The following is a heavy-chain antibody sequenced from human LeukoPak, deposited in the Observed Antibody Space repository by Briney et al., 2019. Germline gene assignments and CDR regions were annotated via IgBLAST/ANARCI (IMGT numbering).Heavy chain of an antibody. Sequence: ASVKVSCKASGYTFTSYGISWVRQAPGQGLEWMGWISAYNGNTNYAQKLQGRVTMTTDTSTSTAYMELRSLRSDDTAVYYCARVGIVLTGWIRHSDYWGQGTLVTVSS. D-gene: IGHD3-9*01. CDR2: ISAYNGNT. CDR1: GYTFTSYG. J-gene: IGHJ4*02. V-gene: IGHV1-18*01. CDR3: ARVGIVLTGWIRHSDY.